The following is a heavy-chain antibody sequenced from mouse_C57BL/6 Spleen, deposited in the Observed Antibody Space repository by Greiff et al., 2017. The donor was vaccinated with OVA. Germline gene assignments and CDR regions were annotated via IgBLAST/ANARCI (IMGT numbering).Heavy chain of an antibody. Sequence: EVQLQQSGPELVKPGASVKISCKASGYTFTDYYMNWVKQSHGKSLEWIGDINPNNGGTSYNQKFKGKATLTVDKSSSTAYMELRSLTSEDSAVYYCARFELDFDYWGQGTTLTVSS. CDR3: ARFELDFDY. J-gene: IGHJ2*01. CDR2: INPNNGGT. CDR1: GYTFTDYY. V-gene: IGHV1-26*01.